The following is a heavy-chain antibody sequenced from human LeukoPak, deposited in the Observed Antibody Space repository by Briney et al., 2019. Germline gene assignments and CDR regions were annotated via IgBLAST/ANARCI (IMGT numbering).Heavy chain of an antibody. V-gene: IGHV3-23*01. J-gene: IGHJ5*02. CDR2: ISGSGGST. Sequence: GGSLRLSCAASGFTFSSYAMSWVRQAPGKGLEWVSAISGSGGSTYYADSVKGRFTISRDNSKNTLYLQMNSLRAEDTAVYYCAKDPPRPYGDLSTNWFDPWGQGTLVTVSP. CDR1: GFTFSSYA. CDR3: AKDPPRPYGDLSTNWFDP. D-gene: IGHD4-17*01.